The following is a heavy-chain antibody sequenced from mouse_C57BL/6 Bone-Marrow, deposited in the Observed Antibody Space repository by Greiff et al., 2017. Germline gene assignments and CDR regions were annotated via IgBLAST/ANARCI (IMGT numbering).Heavy chain of an antibody. J-gene: IGHJ2*01. CDR1: GFNIKDDY. CDR2: IDPENGDT. V-gene: IGHV14-4*01. CDR3: TYYYGSRYYFDY. D-gene: IGHD1-1*01. Sequence: EVQLQQSGAELVRPGASVKLSCTASGFNIKDDYMHWVKQRPEQGLEWIGWIDPENGDTEYASKFQGKATITADTTSHTAYLQLSSLTSEDTAVYYCTYYYGSRYYFDYWGQGTTLTVSS.